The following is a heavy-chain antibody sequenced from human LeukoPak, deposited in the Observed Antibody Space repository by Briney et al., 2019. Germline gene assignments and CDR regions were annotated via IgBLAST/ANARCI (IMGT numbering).Heavy chain of an antibody. V-gene: IGHV1-46*01. J-gene: IGHJ5*02. CDR2: INPSGGSA. Sequence: ASVKVSCKASGYIFTKNYMHWLRQAPGQGLEWMGIINPSGGSATYAQKFQGRVTMTSDTSTNTAYMELSGLRSEDTAIYYCARDRELRITLGGAAWFDPWGQGTLVTVSS. CDR1: GYIFTKNY. CDR3: ARDRELRITLGGAAWFDP. D-gene: IGHD3-16*01.